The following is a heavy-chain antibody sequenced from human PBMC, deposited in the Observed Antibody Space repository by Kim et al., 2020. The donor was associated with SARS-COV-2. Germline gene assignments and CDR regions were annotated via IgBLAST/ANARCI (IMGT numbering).Heavy chain of an antibody. CDR1: GGSISSSNW. J-gene: IGHJ6*02. Sequence: SDTLSLTCAVSGGSISSSNWWSWVRQPPGKGLEWIGEIYHSGSTNYNPSLKSRVTISVDKSKNQFSLKLSSVTAADTAVYYCARSFYGSGSYYNYYYGMDVWGQGTTVTVSS. CDR3: ARSFYGSGSYYNYYYGMDV. D-gene: IGHD3-10*01. V-gene: IGHV4-4*02. CDR2: IYHSGST.